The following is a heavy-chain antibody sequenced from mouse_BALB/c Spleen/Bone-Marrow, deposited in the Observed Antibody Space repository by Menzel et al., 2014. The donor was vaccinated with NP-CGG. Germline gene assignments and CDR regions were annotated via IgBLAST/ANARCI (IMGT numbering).Heavy chain of an antibody. Sequence: EVQFQESGAELVKPGASVKLSCTASGFNIKDTYMHWVKQRPEQGLEWIGRIDPANGNTKYDPKFQGKATITADTSSNTAYLQLSSLTSEDTAVYYCARYRLGTYFDYWGQGTTLTVSS. V-gene: IGHV14-3*02. D-gene: IGHD1-2*01. CDR1: GFNIKDTY. J-gene: IGHJ2*01. CDR3: ARYRLGTYFDY. CDR2: IDPANGNT.